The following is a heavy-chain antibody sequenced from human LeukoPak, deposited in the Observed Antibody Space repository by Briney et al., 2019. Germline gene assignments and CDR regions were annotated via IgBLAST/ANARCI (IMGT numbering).Heavy chain of an antibody. CDR1: GFTFSSYA. CDR2: IRGSGGTT. Sequence: GGSLRLSCAASGFTFSSYAMSWVRQAPGKGLEWVSAIRGSGGTTYYADSVKGRFTISRDNSKNTLYLQMNSLRAEDTAVYYCAKEYYYDSSGYFDYWGQGTLVTVSS. CDR3: AKEYYYDSSGYFDY. V-gene: IGHV3-23*01. D-gene: IGHD3-22*01. J-gene: IGHJ4*02.